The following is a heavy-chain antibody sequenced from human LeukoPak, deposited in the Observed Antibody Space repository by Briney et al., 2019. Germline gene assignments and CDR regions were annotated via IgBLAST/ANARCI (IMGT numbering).Heavy chain of an antibody. CDR3: AKNPYEYYFDY. D-gene: IGHD5-12*01. CDR2: INPNSGDT. V-gene: IGHV1-2*02. J-gene: IGHJ4*02. Sequence: ASVKVSCKASGYTFTGYYMHWVRQAPGQGLVWMGWINPNSGDTNYAQKFQGRVTMTRDTSIRTAYLELSGLRSDDTAVYYCAKNPYEYYFDYWGQGTLVTVSS. CDR1: GYTFTGYY.